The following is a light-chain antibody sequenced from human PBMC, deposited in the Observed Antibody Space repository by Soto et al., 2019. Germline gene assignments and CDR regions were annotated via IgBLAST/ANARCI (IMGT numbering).Light chain of an antibody. CDR2: DAS. J-gene: IGKJ5*01. CDR1: QSVSGW. CDR3: QQLHSYPIT. Sequence: DIQMTHSPSTLSASVGDTVTVTCRASQSVSGWLSWYQQKPGKAPKLLIYDASTLQSGVPSRFSGSGSGTEFTLTISSLQPDDFATYFCQQLHSYPITFGQGTRLEIK. V-gene: IGKV1-5*01.